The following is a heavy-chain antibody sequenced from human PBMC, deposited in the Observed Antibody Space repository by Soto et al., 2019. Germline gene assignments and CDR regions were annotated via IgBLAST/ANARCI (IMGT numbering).Heavy chain of an antibody. CDR2: ISYDGSNK. V-gene: IGHV3-30*18. CDR3: AKPIIGWSGYSHCDY. CDR1: GFTFSSYG. J-gene: IGHJ4*02. D-gene: IGHD3-3*01. Sequence: QVQLVESGGGVVQPGRSLRLSCAASGFTFSSYGMHWVRQAPGKGLEWVAVISYDGSNKYYADSVKGRFTISRDNSKNTLYLQMKSLRAEDTAVDYCAKPIIGWSGYSHCDYWGQGTLVTVSS.